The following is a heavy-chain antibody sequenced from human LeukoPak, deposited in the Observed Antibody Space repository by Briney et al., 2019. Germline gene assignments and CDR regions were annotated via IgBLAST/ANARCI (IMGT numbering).Heavy chain of an antibody. CDR1: GFTFSSYW. CDR3: VRGTRAFDV. Sequence: GGSPRLSCAASGFTFSSYWMSWVRQAPGKGLEWVGNINKDGSEKYYVDSVRGRSTISRDNAQKSLYLQINSLRGDDTALYYCVRGTRAFDVWGQGTMVTVSS. J-gene: IGHJ3*01. CDR2: INKDGSEK. V-gene: IGHV3-7*01.